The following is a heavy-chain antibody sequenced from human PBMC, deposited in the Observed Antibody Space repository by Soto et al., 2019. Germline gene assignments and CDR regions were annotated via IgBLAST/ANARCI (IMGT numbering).Heavy chain of an antibody. CDR2: IWYDGSNK. D-gene: IGHD6-13*01. Sequence: GGSLRLSCAASGFTFSSYGMHWVRQAPGKGLEWVAVIWYDGSNKYYTDPVKGRFTISRDNSKNTLYLQMNSLTAEDTAVYYCARDRSSTLDGMDLWGQGTTVTVSS. CDR1: GFTFSSYG. CDR3: ARDRSSTLDGMDL. V-gene: IGHV3-33*01. J-gene: IGHJ6*02.